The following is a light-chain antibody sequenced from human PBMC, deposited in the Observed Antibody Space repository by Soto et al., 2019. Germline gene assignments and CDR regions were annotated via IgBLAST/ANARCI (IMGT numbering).Light chain of an antibody. CDR3: QQYYSYART. CDR2: AAS. V-gene: IGKV1-5*01. J-gene: IGKJ1*01. CDR1: QSISRW. Sequence: DIQMTQSPSTLSASVGDRVTINCRASQSISRWVAWYQQKSGQAPKLLIYAASNLQSGVPSRFSGSGSGTDFTLTISSLESEDFATYYCQQYYSYARTFGQGTKVDI.